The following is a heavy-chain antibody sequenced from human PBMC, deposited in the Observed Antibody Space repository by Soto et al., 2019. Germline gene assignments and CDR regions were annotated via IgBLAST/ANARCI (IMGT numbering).Heavy chain of an antibody. CDR2: IYYSGST. D-gene: IGHD3-10*01. CDR3: ARQEITMVRGVIIFAFDI. Sequence: PSETLSLTCTVSGGPISSSSYYWGWIRQPPGKGLEWIGSIYYSGSTYYNPSLKSRVTISVDTSKNQFSLKLSSVTAADTAVYYCARQEITMVRGVIIFAFDIWGQGTMVTVSS. CDR1: GGPISSSSYY. V-gene: IGHV4-39*01. J-gene: IGHJ3*02.